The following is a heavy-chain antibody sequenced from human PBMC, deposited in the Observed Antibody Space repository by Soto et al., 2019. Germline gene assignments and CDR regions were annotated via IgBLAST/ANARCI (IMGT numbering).Heavy chain of an antibody. J-gene: IGHJ4*02. CDR3: ARAGPGRRSGGTDY. Sequence: QVQLVESGGGVVQPGRSLRLSCAASGFTFSSYAMHWVRQAPGKGLEWAAVISYDGSNKYYADSVKGRFTISRDNSKNTLYLQMNSLRAEDTAVYYCARAGPGRRSGGTDYWGQGTLVTVSS. D-gene: IGHD3-16*01. CDR1: GFTFSSYA. CDR2: ISYDGSNK. V-gene: IGHV3-30-3*01.